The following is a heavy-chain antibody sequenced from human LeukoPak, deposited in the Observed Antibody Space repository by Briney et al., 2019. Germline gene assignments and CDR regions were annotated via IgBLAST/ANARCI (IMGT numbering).Heavy chain of an antibody. CDR2: IYYSGNT. CDR3: ARKNNLRDYYYGMDV. V-gene: IGHV4-59*01. J-gene: IGHJ6*02. Sequence: SETLSLTCTVSGGSISSYYWSWIRQPPGKGLEWIGYIYYSGNTNYNPSLKSRVTISVDTSKNQFSLKLSSVTAADTAVYYCARKNNLRDYYYGMDVWGQGTTVTVSS. D-gene: IGHD1-14*01. CDR1: GGSISSYY.